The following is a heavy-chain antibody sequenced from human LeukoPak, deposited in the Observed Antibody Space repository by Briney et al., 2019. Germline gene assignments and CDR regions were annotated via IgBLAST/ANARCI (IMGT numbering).Heavy chain of an antibody. V-gene: IGHV4-59*01. Sequence: SETLSLTCTVSDDSISFYYWSWIRQPPGRGLEWIGYIYHSGSTNYNPPLKSRVTISIDTSKNQFSLKLTSVTAADTAVYYCARGLYGSGSYHLDYWGQGTLVTVSS. CDR3: ARGLYGSGSYHLDY. CDR1: DDSISFYY. CDR2: IYHSGST. D-gene: IGHD3-10*01. J-gene: IGHJ4*02.